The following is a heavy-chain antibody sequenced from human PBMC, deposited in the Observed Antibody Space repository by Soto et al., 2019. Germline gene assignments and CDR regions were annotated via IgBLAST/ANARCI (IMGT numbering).Heavy chain of an antibody. V-gene: IGHV4-34*01. Sequence: QVQLQQWGAGLLKPSETLSLTCAVYGGSFSGYYWSWIRQPPGKGLEWIGEINHSGSTNYNPSLKSRVTISVDTYKNQFSLKLSSVTAADTAVYYCARGPIAVAGHFDYWGQGTLVTVSS. CDR2: INHSGST. D-gene: IGHD6-19*01. J-gene: IGHJ4*02. CDR3: ARGPIAVAGHFDY. CDR1: GGSFSGYY.